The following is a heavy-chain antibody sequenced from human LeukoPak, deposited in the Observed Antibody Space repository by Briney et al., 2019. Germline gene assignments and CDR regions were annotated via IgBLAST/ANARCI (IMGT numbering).Heavy chain of an antibody. CDR1: GFTFSNYA. CDR3: ARKGYGENQPIGSDF. V-gene: IGHV3-23*01. J-gene: IGHJ4*02. CDR2: ISGSGGNT. Sequence: GGSLRLSCAASGFTFSNYAMRWVRQAPGKGLEWVSGISGSGGNTYYAGSVKGRFTHSRDNSKNTVYLQMNSLRPEDTALYYCARKGYGENQPIGSDFWGQGTLVTVSS. D-gene: IGHD5-12*01.